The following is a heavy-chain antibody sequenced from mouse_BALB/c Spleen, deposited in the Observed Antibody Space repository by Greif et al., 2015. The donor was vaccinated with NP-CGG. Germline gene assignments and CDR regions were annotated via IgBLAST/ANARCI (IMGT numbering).Heavy chain of an antibody. V-gene: IGHV1S130*01. CDR3: ARDWYLDY. CDR1: GYTFTSSW. D-gene: IGHD4-1*01. CDR2: IHPNSGNT. Sequence: QVQLQQSGSVLVRPGASVKLSCKASGYTFTSSWMHWAKQRPGQGLEWIGEIHPNSGNTNYSEKFKGKATLTVDTSSSTAYVDLSSLTSEDSAVYYCARDWYLDYWGQGTTLTVSS. J-gene: IGHJ2*01.